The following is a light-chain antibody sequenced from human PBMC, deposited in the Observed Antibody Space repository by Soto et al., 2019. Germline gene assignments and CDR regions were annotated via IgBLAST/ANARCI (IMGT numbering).Light chain of an antibody. CDR2: EIN. J-gene: IGLJ1*01. Sequence: QSVLTQPPSASGSPGQSVTISCTGTSSDVGAYDYVSWYQQHPGKAPKLMIYEINKRPSGVPDRFSGSKSGNTASLTVSGLQAEDEADYYCSSYTNSTTQVFGTGTKVTVL. CDR1: SSDVGAYDY. CDR3: SSYTNSTTQV. V-gene: IGLV2-8*01.